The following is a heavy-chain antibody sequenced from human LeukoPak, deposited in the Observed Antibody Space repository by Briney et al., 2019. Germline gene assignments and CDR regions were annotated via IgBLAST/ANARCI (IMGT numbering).Heavy chain of an antibody. Sequence: SETLSLTCTVSGGSISSYYWSWIRHPPGKGLEWIGRIYTSGSTNYNPSLKSRVTMSVDTSKNQFSLKLSSVTAADTAVYYCARAGKDYYDSSGYPRLYYYYYMDVWGKGTTVTISS. V-gene: IGHV4-4*07. CDR2: IYTSGST. CDR1: GGSISSYY. D-gene: IGHD3-22*01. J-gene: IGHJ6*03. CDR3: ARAGKDYYDSSGYPRLYYYYYMDV.